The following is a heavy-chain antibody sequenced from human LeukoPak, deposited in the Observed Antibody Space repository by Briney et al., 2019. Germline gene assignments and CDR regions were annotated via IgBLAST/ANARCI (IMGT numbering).Heavy chain of an antibody. J-gene: IGHJ4*02. CDR2: IYHSGGT. CDR1: GGSISSGGYS. Sequence: SQTLSLTCAVSGGSISSGGYSWSWIRQPPGKGLEWIGYIYHSGGTYYNPSLKSRVTISVDRSKNQFSLKLSSVTAADTAVYYCARGSRYSYGLWGQGTLVTVSS. V-gene: IGHV4-30-2*01. D-gene: IGHD5-18*01. CDR3: ARGSRYSYGL.